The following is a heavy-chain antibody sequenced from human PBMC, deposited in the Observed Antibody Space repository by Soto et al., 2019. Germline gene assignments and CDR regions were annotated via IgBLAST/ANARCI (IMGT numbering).Heavy chain of an antibody. Sequence: ASVKVSGKDSGYTFTTDGISWVRPAPGQGLEWRGWISANNGNINYPQKVQGRVIMTTETSTNPAYMELRSLRFDDTAVYYCARGQRLGRVDYGGQGTLVTVSS. CDR3: ARGQRLGRVDY. V-gene: IGHV1-18*01. CDR2: ISANNGNI. J-gene: IGHJ4*02. D-gene: IGHD3-16*01. CDR1: GYTFTTDG.